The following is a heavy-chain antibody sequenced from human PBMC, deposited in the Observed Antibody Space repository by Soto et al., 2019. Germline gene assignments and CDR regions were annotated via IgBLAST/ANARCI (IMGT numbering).Heavy chain of an antibody. CDR1: GGSISSGDYY. CDR2: IYYSGST. D-gene: IGHD2-15*01. J-gene: IGHJ4*02. V-gene: IGHV4-30-4*01. CDR3: ARARGARYFDY. Sequence: QVQLQESGPGLVKPSQTLSLTCTVSGGSISSGDYYWSWIRQPPGKGLEWIGYIYYSGSTDYNPSLKSRVTITVDTSKNQSSLKLSSVTAADTAVYYCARARGARYFDYWGQGTLVTVSS.